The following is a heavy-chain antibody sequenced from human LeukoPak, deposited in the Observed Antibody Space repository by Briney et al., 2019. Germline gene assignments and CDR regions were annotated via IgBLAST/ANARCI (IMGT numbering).Heavy chain of an antibody. CDR3: ARRGLRITMVRGVIQGAWFDP. Sequence: SETLSLTCTVSGGSISSGSYYWSWIRQPAGKGLEWIGRIYTSGSTNYNPSLKSRATISVDTSRNQFSLKLSSVTAADTAVYYCARRGLRITMVRGVIQGAWFDPWGQGTLVTVSS. D-gene: IGHD3-10*01. V-gene: IGHV4-61*02. CDR2: IYTSGST. J-gene: IGHJ5*02. CDR1: GGSISSGSYY.